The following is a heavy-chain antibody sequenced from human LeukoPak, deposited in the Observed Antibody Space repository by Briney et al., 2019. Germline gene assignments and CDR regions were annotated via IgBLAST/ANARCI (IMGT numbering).Heavy chain of an antibody. Sequence: PSETLSLTCTVSGGSISTFYWSWIRQRPGKGLEWIGYIYYSGTTNYNPSLKSRVTISVDISKSQFSLNLSSVTAADTALYYCARHGPLYDIWSAQFYFDYWGQGTLVAVSS. CDR1: GGSISTFY. D-gene: IGHD3-3*01. J-gene: IGHJ4*02. CDR2: IYYSGTT. CDR3: ARHGPLYDIWSAQFYFDY. V-gene: IGHV4-59*08.